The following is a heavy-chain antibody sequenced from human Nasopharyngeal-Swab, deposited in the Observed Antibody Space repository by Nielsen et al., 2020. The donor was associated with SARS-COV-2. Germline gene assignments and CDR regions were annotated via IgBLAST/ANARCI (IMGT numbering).Heavy chain of an antibody. CDR2: IYSGGST. CDR3: ARELLDVDTAMVTGAGYSWFDP. Sequence: GESLKISCAASGFTVSSNYMSWVRQAPGKGLEWVSVIYSGGSTYYADSVKGRFTISRDNSKNTLYLQMNSLRAEDTSVYYCARELLDVDTAMVTGAGYSWFDPWGQGTLVTVSS. J-gene: IGHJ5*02. D-gene: IGHD5-18*01. V-gene: IGHV3-66*01. CDR1: GFTVSSNY.